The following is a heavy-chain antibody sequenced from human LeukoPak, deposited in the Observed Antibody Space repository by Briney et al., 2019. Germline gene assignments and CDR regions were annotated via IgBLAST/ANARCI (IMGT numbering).Heavy chain of an antibody. J-gene: IGHJ6*03. Sequence: SVKVSCKASGGTFSSYAISWVRQAPGQGLEWMGGIIPIFGTANYAQKFQGRVTITADKSTSTAYMELSSLRSEDTAVYYCARDRPGVSVAGNTPAYYYYMDVWGKGTTVTISS. V-gene: IGHV1-69*06. CDR3: ARDRPGVSVAGNTPAYYYYMDV. D-gene: IGHD6-19*01. CDR2: IIPIFGTA. CDR1: GGTFSSYA.